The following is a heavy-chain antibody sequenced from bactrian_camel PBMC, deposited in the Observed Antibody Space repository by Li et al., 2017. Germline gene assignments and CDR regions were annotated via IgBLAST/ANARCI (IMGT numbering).Heavy chain of an antibody. D-gene: IGHD6*01. CDR3: AADAHIIVCRPGSWYPIN. J-gene: IGHJ4*01. CDR1: GYGGTMYC. V-gene: IGHV3S26*01. Sequence: VQLVESGGGSVQAGGSLRLSCAASGYGGTMYCMAWFRQGSGKEPERVADIDSDGRTSYSNSVKGRFTISKDNAANTLYLQMNSLKPEDTAMYYCAADAHIIVCRPGSWYPINWGQGTQVTVS. CDR2: IDSDGRT.